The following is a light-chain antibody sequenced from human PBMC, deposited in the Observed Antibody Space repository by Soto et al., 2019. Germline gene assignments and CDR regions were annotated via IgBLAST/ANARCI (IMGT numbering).Light chain of an antibody. CDR3: QQDGSSPAVT. CDR2: GAS. J-gene: IGKJ4*01. V-gene: IGKV3-20*01. CDR1: QSVSSSY. Sequence: EIVLTQSPGTLSLSPGERATLSCRASQSVSSSYLAWYQQKPGQAPRLLIYGASSRATGIPDRFSGSGSGTDFTLSINRLEPEDFAVYYCQQDGSSPAVTFGGGTKVEIK.